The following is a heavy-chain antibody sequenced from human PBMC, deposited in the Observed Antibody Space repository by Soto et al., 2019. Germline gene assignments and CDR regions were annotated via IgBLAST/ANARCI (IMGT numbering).Heavy chain of an antibody. CDR2: INPNSGGT. CDR1: GYTFTGYY. V-gene: IGHV1-2*02. Sequence: ASVKVSCKASGYTFTGYYMHWVRQAPGQGLEWMGWINPNSGGTNYAQKFQGRVTMTRDTSISTAYMELSRLRSDDTAVYYCARGSGGDQEGGDIVVVPAAMVAKGDYYGRDVWGQGTTVTVSS. D-gene: IGHD2-2*01. CDR3: ARGSGGDQEGGDIVVVPAAMVAKGDYYGRDV. J-gene: IGHJ6*02.